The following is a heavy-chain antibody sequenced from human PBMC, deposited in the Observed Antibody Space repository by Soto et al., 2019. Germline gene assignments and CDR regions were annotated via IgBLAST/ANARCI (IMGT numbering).Heavy chain of an antibody. D-gene: IGHD5-18*01. V-gene: IGHV3-30-3*01. CDR3: IPWDTAMDIDY. Sequence: GGSLRLSCAASGFTFSSYAMHWVRQAPGKGLEWVAVISYDGSNKYCADSVKGRFTISRDNSKNTLYLQMNSLRAEDTAVYYCIPWDTAMDIDYWGQGTLVTSPQ. CDR1: GFTFSSYA. CDR2: ISYDGSNK. J-gene: IGHJ4*02.